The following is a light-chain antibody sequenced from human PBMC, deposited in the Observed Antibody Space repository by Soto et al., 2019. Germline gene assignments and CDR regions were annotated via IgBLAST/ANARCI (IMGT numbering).Light chain of an antibody. CDR2: EGS. Sequence: QSALTQPASVSGSPGQSITISCTGTSSDVGSYNLVSWYQQHPGKAPKLMIYEGSKRPSGVSNRFSGSKSGNRAFLTISGLQAEDEADYYCCSLTSGPGWVFGGGTKVTVL. CDR3: CSLTSGPGWV. J-gene: IGLJ3*02. CDR1: SSDVGSYNL. V-gene: IGLV2-14*02.